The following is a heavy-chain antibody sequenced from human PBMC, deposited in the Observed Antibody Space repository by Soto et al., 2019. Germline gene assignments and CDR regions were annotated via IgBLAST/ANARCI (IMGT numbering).Heavy chain of an antibody. CDR2: IFSNEAK. CDR3: ARIRGWGWLGPNDY. Sequence: QVTLKESGPVLVKPTETLTLTCTVSGFSLSNARMSVSWIRQPPGKALEWLAHIFSNEAKSYSASLKNRLTISKDTSKSQVVLTMTKMDPVDTATYYCARIRGWGWLGPNDYWGQGTLVTVSS. D-gene: IGHD3-10*01. V-gene: IGHV2-26*01. J-gene: IGHJ4*02. CDR1: GFSLSNARMS.